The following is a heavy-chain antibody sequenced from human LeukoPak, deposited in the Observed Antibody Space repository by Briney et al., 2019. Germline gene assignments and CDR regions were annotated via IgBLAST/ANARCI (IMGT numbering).Heavy chain of an antibody. Sequence: GGSLRLSCAGSGFTPSNCAMSWVRQAPGKGLEWVSGISGSGGSTYYADSVKGRFTISRDNSKNTLYLQMNSLRAEDTAIYYCTKGSVLTIFGVAWHAFDIWGQGTMVTVSP. J-gene: IGHJ3*02. V-gene: IGHV3-23*01. D-gene: IGHD3-3*01. CDR2: ISGSGGST. CDR3: TKGSVLTIFGVAWHAFDI. CDR1: GFTPSNCA.